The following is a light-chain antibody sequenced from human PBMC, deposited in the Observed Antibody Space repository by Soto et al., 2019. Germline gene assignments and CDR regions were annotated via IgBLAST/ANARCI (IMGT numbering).Light chain of an antibody. J-gene: IGLJ1*01. CDR2: EAT. CDR3: ISYTTDDTIL. Sequence: QSALTQPRSVSGSPGQSITVSYTGTSGDICASNFVSWYQHLPGRAPKVIIFEATNRPSGVSNRFSGSKSGITASLTISGLQADDEAEYFCISYTTDDTILFGTGTKVTVL. CDR1: SGDICASNF. V-gene: IGLV2-14*01.